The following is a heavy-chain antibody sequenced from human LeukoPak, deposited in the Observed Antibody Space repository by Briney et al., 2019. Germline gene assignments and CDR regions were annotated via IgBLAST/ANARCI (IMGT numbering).Heavy chain of an antibody. V-gene: IGHV3-64D*06. CDR1: GFTFSNHF. J-gene: IGHJ4*02. Sequence: GGSLRLSCSTSGFTFSNHFMHWVRQAPGKGLEYVSSIGPNGASTLYADSVKGRFTISRDNSENALYLQLTSLRLEDTALYYCVKDLTGTRSFDYWGQGTLVTVSS. D-gene: IGHD3-9*01. CDR2: IGPNGAST. CDR3: VKDLTGTRSFDY.